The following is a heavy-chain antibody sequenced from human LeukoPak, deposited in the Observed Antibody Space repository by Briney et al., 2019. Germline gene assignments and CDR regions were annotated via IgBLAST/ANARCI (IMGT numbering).Heavy chain of an antibody. CDR3: AKDREIVVVISMSFDY. J-gene: IGHJ4*02. Sequence: GGSLRLSCAASGFTFSNYAMHWVRQAPGKGLEWVAVISYDGTNKYYADSVKGRFTISRDNSKNTLYLQMNSLRAEDTAVYYCAKDREIVVVISMSFDYWGQGTLVTVSS. V-gene: IGHV3-30*18. D-gene: IGHD3-22*01. CDR2: ISYDGTNK. CDR1: GFTFSNYA.